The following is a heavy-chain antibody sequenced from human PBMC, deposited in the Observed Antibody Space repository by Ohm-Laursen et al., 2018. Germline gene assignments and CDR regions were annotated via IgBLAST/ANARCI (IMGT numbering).Heavy chain of an antibody. Sequence: ESLRISCKGSGYNFTNYWIGWVRQMPGKGLEWMGIIYPGDSDTRYTPSFQGQVTISADKSINTAYLQWSSLKASDTAIYYCARRLSGYKGFDYWGQGTLVTVSS. D-gene: IGHD5-18*01. J-gene: IGHJ4*02. CDR2: IYPGDSDT. V-gene: IGHV5-51*01. CDR1: GYNFTNYW. CDR3: ARRLSGYKGFDY.